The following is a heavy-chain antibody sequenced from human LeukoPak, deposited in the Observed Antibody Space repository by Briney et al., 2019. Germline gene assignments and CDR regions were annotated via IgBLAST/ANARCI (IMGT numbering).Heavy chain of an antibody. Sequence: PGGSLRLSCTASGFTFGDYAMSWFRQAPGKGLEWVGFIRSKAYGGTTEYAVSVKGRFTISRDDSKSIAYLQMNSLKTEDTAVYYCTRVDILTGYYFDYWGQGTLVTVSS. CDR3: TRVDILTGYYFDY. CDR2: IRSKAYGGTT. J-gene: IGHJ4*02. V-gene: IGHV3-49*03. D-gene: IGHD3-9*01. CDR1: GFTFGDYA.